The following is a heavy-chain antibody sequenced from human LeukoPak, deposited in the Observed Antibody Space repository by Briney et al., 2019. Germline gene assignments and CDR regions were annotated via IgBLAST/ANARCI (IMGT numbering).Heavy chain of an antibody. D-gene: IGHD1-26*01. CDR2: INYSGST. CDR1: GGSLSCYY. Sequence: KPSETLSLTCAVYGGSLSCYYWSWIRQPPGKGLEWIGEINYSGSTNYNPSLKSRVTISVDTSKNQFSLKLSSVTAADTAVYYCARVFGIVGATWFDPWGQGTLVIVSS. CDR3: ARVFGIVGATWFDP. J-gene: IGHJ5*02. V-gene: IGHV4-34*01.